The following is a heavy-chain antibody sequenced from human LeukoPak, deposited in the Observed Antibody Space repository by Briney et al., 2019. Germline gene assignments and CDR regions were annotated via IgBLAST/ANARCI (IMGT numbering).Heavy chain of an antibody. J-gene: IGHJ5*02. CDR3: ARNVKGYDYGDYGWFDP. CDR2: IDTSDSYT. D-gene: IGHD4-17*01. V-gene: IGHV5-10-1*01. CDR1: GYSFTSYW. Sequence: GESLRISCKGSGYSFTSYWISWVRQMPGKGLEWMGRIDTSDSYTNYSPSFQGHVTISADKSISTAYLQWSSLKASDTAMYYCARNVKGYDYGDYGWFDPWGQGTLVTVSS.